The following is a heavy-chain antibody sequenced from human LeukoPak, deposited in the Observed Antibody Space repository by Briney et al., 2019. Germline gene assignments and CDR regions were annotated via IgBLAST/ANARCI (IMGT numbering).Heavy chain of an antibody. CDR2: INHSGST. V-gene: IGHV4-34*01. D-gene: IGHD5-18*01. Sequence: SETLSLTCAAYGGSFSGYYWSWIRQPPGKGLEWIGEINHSGSTNYNPSLKSRVTISVDTSKNQFSLKLSSVTAADTAVYYCARGERRGYTYGPTDYWGQGTLLTVSS. CDR1: GGSFSGYY. J-gene: IGHJ4*02. CDR3: ARGERRGYTYGPTDY.